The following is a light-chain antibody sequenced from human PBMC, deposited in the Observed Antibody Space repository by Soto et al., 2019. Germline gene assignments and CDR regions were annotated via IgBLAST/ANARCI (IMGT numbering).Light chain of an antibody. Sequence: DIQMTQSPSTLSASVGDRVTITCRASQSISSWLAWYQQKPGKAPKALIYDASTLRSGVPSRFSGGGSGTEFTLTISSLQPDDFATYYCQQYNTYSTFGQGTRWRL. CDR2: DAS. V-gene: IGKV1-5*01. J-gene: IGKJ5*01. CDR1: QSISSW. CDR3: QQYNTYST.